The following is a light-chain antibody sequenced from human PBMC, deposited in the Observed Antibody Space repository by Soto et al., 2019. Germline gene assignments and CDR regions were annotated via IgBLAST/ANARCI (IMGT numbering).Light chain of an antibody. CDR2: WAS. J-gene: IGKJ2*01. V-gene: IGKV4-1*01. CDR1: QSVLYSSNNKNY. CDR3: QQYYSTLYT. Sequence: DIVMTQSPDSPAVSLGERATINCKSSQSVLYSSNNKNYLAWYQQKPGQSPKLLISWASTRESGVPDRFSGSGSGTDFTLIISSLQAEDVAVYYCQQYYSTLYTFXQGTKVDIK.